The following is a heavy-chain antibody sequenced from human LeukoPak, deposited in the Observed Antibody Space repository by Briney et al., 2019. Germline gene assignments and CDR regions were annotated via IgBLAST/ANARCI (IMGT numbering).Heavy chain of an antibody. J-gene: IGHJ4*02. V-gene: IGHV4-39*01. Sequence: SETLSLTCTVSGGSISSSSYYWGWIRQPPGKGLEWIGSIYYSGSTYYNPSLKSRVTISVDTSKNQFSLKLSSVTAADTAVYYCAVLWFGESSYWGQGTLVTVSS. D-gene: IGHD3-10*01. CDR1: GGSISSSSYY. CDR3: AVLWFGESSY. CDR2: IYYSGST.